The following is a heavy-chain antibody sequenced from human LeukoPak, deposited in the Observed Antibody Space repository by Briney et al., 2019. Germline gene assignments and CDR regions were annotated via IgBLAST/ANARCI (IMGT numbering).Heavy chain of an antibody. Sequence: ASAKVSCKASGYTFTRYGVSWVRQAPGQGLEWMGWISGYNGNTNYAQKFQGRVTMTTDTSTSTVYMELRSLRSDDTAVYYCARTMAVHAFDIWGQGTMVTVSS. CDR2: ISGYNGNT. D-gene: IGHD3-10*01. CDR1: GYTFTRYG. CDR3: ARTMAVHAFDI. J-gene: IGHJ3*02. V-gene: IGHV1-18*01.